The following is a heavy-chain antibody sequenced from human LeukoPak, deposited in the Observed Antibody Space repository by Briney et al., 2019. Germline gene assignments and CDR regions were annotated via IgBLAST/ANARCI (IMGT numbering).Heavy chain of an antibody. J-gene: IGHJ3*02. D-gene: IGHD2-21*01. CDR3: ARIIAYCGGDCYNDAFDI. CDR2: ISYDGSNK. CDR1: GFTFSSYA. V-gene: IGHV3-30-3*01. Sequence: GGSLRLSCAASGFTFSSYAMHWVRQAPGKGLEWVAVISYDGSNKYYADSVKGRFTISRDNSKNTLYLQMNSLRAEDTAVYYCARIIAYCGGDCYNDAFDIWGQGTMVTVSS.